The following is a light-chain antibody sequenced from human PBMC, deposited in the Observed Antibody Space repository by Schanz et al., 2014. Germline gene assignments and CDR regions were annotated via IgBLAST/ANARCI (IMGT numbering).Light chain of an antibody. Sequence: QSALTQPASVSGSPGQSITISCTGTSSDVGGYNYVSWYQQRPGKAPKLMIFDVSNRPSGVSNRFSGSKSANTASLTISGLQAEDEADYYCSSFTSSSTWVFGGGTKLTVL. V-gene: IGLV2-14*01. CDR2: DVS. CDR3: SSFTSSSTWV. CDR1: SSDVGGYNY. J-gene: IGLJ3*02.